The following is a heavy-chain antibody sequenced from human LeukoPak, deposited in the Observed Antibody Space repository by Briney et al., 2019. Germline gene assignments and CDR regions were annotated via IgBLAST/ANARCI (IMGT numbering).Heavy chain of an antibody. CDR3: TRAPYSSGWFDY. Sequence: PGRSLRLSCAASGFTLTSYAMHWVRQAPGKGLEWVAVVSYDGNEKYYADSVKGRFTISRDNSKNTLYLQMNSLRAEDAAVYYCTRAPYSSGWFDYWGQGTPVTVSS. CDR2: VSYDGNEK. J-gene: IGHJ4*02. D-gene: IGHD6-25*01. CDR1: GFTLTSYA. V-gene: IGHV3-30*04.